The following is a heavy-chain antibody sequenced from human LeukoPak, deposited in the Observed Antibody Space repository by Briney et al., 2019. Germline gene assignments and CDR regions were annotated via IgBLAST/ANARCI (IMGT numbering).Heavy chain of an antibody. D-gene: IGHD3-22*01. Sequence: GGSLRLSCAASGFTFSSYSMNWVRQAPGKGLEWVSSISSSSSYIYYADSVKGRFTISRDNAKNSLYLQMNSLRAEDTAVYYCARDMGGWLGYDYWGQGTLATVSS. V-gene: IGHV3-21*01. CDR3: ARDMGGWLGYDY. J-gene: IGHJ4*02. CDR2: ISSSSSYI. CDR1: GFTFSSYS.